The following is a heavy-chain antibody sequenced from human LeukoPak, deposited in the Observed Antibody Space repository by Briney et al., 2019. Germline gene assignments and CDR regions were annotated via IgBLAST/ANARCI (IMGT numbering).Heavy chain of an antibody. D-gene: IGHD3-22*01. V-gene: IGHV3-30*18. J-gene: IGHJ4*02. CDR3: AKDLVSRLQYYYDSSGLGSAYDY. CDR1: GFTFSSYG. Sequence: PGGSLRLSCAASGFTFSSYGMHWVRQAPGKGLEWVAVISYDGSNKYYADSVKGRFTISRDNSKNTLYLQMNSLRAEDTAVYYCAKDLVSRLQYYYDSSGLGSAYDYWGQGTLVTVSS. CDR2: ISYDGSNK.